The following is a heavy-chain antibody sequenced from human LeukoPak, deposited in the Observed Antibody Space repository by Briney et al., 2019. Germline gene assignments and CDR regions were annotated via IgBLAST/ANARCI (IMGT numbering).Heavy chain of an antibody. Sequence: GGSLRLSCAASGFTFSSSEMNWVRQAPGKGLEWVSCISSSGSNIYYADSVKGRFTISRDNAKNSLYLQMNSLRDEDTAVYYCARDQFYAFDIWGQGTMVTVSS. J-gene: IGHJ3*02. V-gene: IGHV3-48*03. CDR2: ISSSGSNI. CDR3: ARDQFYAFDI. CDR1: GFTFSSSE.